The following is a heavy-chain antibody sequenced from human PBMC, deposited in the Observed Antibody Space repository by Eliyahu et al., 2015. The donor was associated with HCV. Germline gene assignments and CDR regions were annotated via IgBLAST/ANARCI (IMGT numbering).Heavy chain of an antibody. D-gene: IGHD3-10*01. CDR1: GLXFYNYA. J-gene: IGHJ4*02. CDR2: IGHSGGMX. Sequence: EVRLLESGGALVQPGGSLRLSCAASGLXFYNYAMTWVRQAPGKGLEGVSSIGHSGGMXYYADSVRGRFTISRDNSKNTVHLQMDSLRAEDTAVYYCAKPPLWYGESDSDYWGQGTLVTVSS. CDR3: AKPPLWYGESDSDY. V-gene: IGHV3-23*01.